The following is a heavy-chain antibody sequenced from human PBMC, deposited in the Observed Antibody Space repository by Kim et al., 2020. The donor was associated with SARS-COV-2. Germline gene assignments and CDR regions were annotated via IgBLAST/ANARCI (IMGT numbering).Heavy chain of an antibody. Sequence: SVKVSCKASGGTFSSYAISWVRQAPGQGLEWMGGIIPIFGTANYAQKFQGRVTITADASTSTAYMELSSLRSEDTAVYYCARGGSGSYYNLLWGQGALVTVSS. CDR2: IIPIFGTA. CDR3: ARGGSGSYYNLL. D-gene: IGHD3-10*01. J-gene: IGHJ4*02. CDR1: GGTFSSYA. V-gene: IGHV1-69*13.